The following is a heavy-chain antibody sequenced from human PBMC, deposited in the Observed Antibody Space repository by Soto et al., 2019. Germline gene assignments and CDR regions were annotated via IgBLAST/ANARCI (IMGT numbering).Heavy chain of an antibody. CDR1: GFTFRTYW. CDR3: ATSLI. V-gene: IGHV3-7*01. J-gene: IGHJ4*02. D-gene: IGHD6-6*01. CDR2: IKGDGSEK. Sequence: EVQLVESGGGLVQPGGSLRLSCTASGFTFRTYWMNWVRQAPGNGLEWVASIKGDGSEKYYVDPVKGRFSISRDNARNSLYLQMNSLRAEDTAVYYCATSLIRGQGALVTVSS.